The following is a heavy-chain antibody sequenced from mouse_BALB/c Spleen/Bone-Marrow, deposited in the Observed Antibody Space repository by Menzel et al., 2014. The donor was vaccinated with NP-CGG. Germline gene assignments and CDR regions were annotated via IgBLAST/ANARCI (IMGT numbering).Heavy chain of an antibody. D-gene: IGHD1-1*01. Sequence: VHLVESGAELVRPGVSVKISCKGSGYTFXDYAMHWVKQSHAKSLEWIGVISTYYGDASYNQKFKGKATMTVDKSSSTAYMELARLTSEDSAIYYCARDGSSWGYFDVWGAGTTVTVSS. V-gene: IGHV1S137*01. CDR1: GYTFXDYA. J-gene: IGHJ1*01. CDR2: ISTYYGDA. CDR3: ARDGSSWGYFDV.